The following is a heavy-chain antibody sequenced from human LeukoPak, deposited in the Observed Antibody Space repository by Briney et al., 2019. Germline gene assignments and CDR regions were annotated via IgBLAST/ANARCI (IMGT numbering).Heavy chain of an antibody. Sequence: GGSLRLSCASSGFTFKNYVMSWVREAPGKGLEWVSSISSSSSYIYYADSVKGRFTISRDNAKNSLYLQMNSLRAEDTAVYYCARSLRGSYYGRYYYYYGMDVWGQGTTVTVSS. CDR3: ARSLRGSYYGRYYYYYGMDV. D-gene: IGHD1-26*01. CDR2: ISSSSSYI. J-gene: IGHJ6*02. V-gene: IGHV3-21*01. CDR1: GFTFKNYV.